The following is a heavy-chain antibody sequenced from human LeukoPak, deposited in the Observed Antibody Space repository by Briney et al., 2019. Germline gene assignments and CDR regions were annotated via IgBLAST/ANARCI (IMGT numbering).Heavy chain of an antibody. CDR3: ARALYYECAFDI. CDR1: GFTFSSHG. D-gene: IGHD3-22*01. CDR2: IYSGGST. Sequence: GGSLRLSCGASGFTFSSHGMNWVRQAPGKGLEWVSVIYSGGSTYYADSVKGRFTISRDNSKNTLYLQMNSLRAEDTAVYYCARALYYECAFDIWGQGTMVTVSS. J-gene: IGHJ3*02. V-gene: IGHV3-53*01.